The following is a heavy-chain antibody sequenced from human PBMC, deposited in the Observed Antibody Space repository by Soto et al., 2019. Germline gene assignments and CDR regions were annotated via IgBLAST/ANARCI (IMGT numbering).Heavy chain of an antibody. D-gene: IGHD2-2*01. CDR2: IYPGDSDT. Sequence: GESLKISCKGSGYSFTSYWIGWVRQMPGKGLEWMGIIYPGDSDTRYSPSFQGQVTISADKSISTAYLQWSSLKASDTAMYYCASVCSSTSCYRGFDAFDIWGQGTMVTVSS. J-gene: IGHJ3*02. V-gene: IGHV5-51*01. CDR3: ASVCSSTSCYRGFDAFDI. CDR1: GYSFTSYW.